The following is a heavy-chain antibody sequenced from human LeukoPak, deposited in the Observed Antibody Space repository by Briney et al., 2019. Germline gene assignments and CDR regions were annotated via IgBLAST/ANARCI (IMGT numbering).Heavy chain of an antibody. CDR3: ARDSNYYDSSGYYSNFDY. Sequence: PGGSLRLSCAASGFTFSSYSMNWVRQAPGKGLEWVSYISSSSSTIYYADSVKGRFTISRDNAKNSLYLQMNSLRAEDTAVYYCARDSNYYDSSGYYSNFDYWGQGTLVTVSS. J-gene: IGHJ4*02. CDR2: ISSSSSTI. D-gene: IGHD3-22*01. CDR1: GFTFSSYS. V-gene: IGHV3-48*04.